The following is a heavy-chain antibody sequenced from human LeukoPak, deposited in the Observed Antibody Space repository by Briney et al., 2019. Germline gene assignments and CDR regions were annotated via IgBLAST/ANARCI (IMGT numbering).Heavy chain of an antibody. CDR2: FYHGGST. D-gene: IGHD6-19*01. CDR3: ARQQWLVRFNVSGYYMDV. CDR1: GYSISTGYY. Sequence: PSETLSLTCTVSGYSISTGYYWDWIRQPPGKGLEWIGTFYHGGSTYYNPSLKSRVTISVDTSKNQFSLNLTSVTAADTAVYYCARQQWLVRFNVSGYYMDVWGKGATVTISS. J-gene: IGHJ6*03. V-gene: IGHV4-38-2*02.